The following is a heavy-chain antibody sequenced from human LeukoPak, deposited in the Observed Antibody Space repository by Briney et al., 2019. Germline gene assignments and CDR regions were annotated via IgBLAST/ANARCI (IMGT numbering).Heavy chain of an antibody. CDR3: AKDRANWAIDD. CDR1: GFTFTDHP. V-gene: IGHV3-69-1*01. D-gene: IGHD3-16*01. CDR2: IGGDGIA. J-gene: IGHJ4*02. Sequence: VGSLRLSCLASGFTFTDHPMNLVRQAPGKGLEWISYIGGDGIAFYTDSVKGRFTASKDDARKSMYLQMNSLRVEDTAVYYCAKDRANWAIDDWGQGTQVTVSS.